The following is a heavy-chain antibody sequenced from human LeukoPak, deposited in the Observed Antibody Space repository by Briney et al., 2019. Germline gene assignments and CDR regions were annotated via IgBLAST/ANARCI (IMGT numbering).Heavy chain of an antibody. V-gene: IGHV3-66*01. CDR2: ISSDGNT. CDR3: ARGQEQFSSPWQWGPRRKNFYYYGMDV. CDR1: GFTVSSSS. J-gene: IGHJ6*02. Sequence: GGSLRLSCAASGFTVSSSSMNWVRLGPGKGLEWVSVISSDGNTYYADSVKGRFTVSRDNSRNTLSLQMHGLRADDTAVYYCARGQEQFSSPWQWGPRRKNFYYYGMDVWGQGTTVTVSS. D-gene: IGHD6-19*01.